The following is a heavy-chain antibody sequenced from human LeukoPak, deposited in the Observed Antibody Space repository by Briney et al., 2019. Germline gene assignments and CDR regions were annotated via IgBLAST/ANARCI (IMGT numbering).Heavy chain of an antibody. CDR3: AKDSSERYYYYGMDV. Sequence: PGGSLRLSCAASGFTFSTYAMSWVRQAPGKGLEWVSGISGTGTSTYYAESVKGRFTVSRDNSKNTLYLQMNSLRAEDTAVYYCAKDSSERYYYYGMDVWGQGTTVTVSS. J-gene: IGHJ6*02. V-gene: IGHV3-23*01. CDR1: GFTFSTYA. CDR2: ISGTGTST.